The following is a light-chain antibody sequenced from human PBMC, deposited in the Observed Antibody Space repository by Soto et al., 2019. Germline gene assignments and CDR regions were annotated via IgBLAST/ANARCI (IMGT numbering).Light chain of an antibody. CDR1: SSDVGGYNY. J-gene: IGLJ1*01. CDR2: EVS. CDR3: SSYSDTNTLEV. V-gene: IGLV2-14*01. Sequence: QSALAQPASVSGSPGQSITIACTVTSSDVGGYNYVSWFQQHPGKAPKLMIYEVSNRPSEVSNRFSGSKSGNTASLTISGLQAEDAADYYCSSYSDTNTLEVFGTGTKVTVL.